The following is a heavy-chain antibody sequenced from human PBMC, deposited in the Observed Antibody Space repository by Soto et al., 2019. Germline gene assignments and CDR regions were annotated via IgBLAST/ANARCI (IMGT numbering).Heavy chain of an antibody. Sequence: EVQLVESGGGLVQPGGSLRLSCAASGFSFSSYWMHWVRQAPGKGLVWVSRINTDGSSTSYADSVKGRFTFSRDNAKNTLYLQMNSLRAEDTAVYYCAREVGTTWFDPWGQGTLATVSS. CDR2: INTDGSST. CDR3: AREVGTTWFDP. V-gene: IGHV3-74*01. J-gene: IGHJ5*02. CDR1: GFSFSSYW. D-gene: IGHD1-1*01.